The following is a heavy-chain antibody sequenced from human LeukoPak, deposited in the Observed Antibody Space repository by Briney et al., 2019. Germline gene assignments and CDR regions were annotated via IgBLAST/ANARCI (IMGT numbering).Heavy chain of an antibody. CDR1: GFTVSSNY. CDR3: AKQSYARSLGE. Sequence: GGSLRLSCAASGFTVSSNYMSWVRQTPGKGLEWVSVIYSGGSTYYADSVKGRFTISRDNSKNILYLQMSCLRVEDTAMYYCAKQSYARSLGEGGPGTLVTVSS. J-gene: IGHJ4*02. CDR2: IYSGGST. D-gene: IGHD2-8*01. V-gene: IGHV3-53*01.